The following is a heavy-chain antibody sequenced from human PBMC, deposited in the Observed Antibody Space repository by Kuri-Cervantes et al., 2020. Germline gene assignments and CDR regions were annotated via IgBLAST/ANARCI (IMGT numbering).Heavy chain of an antibody. V-gene: IGHV3-7*01. CDR3: AKQVYYGSGSYSHYYGMDV. CDR2: IKQDGSEK. Sequence: GESLKISCAASGFTFSSYWMSWVRQAPGKGLEWVANIKQDGSEKYYVDSVKGRFTISRDNAKNSLYLQMNSLRAEDTAVYYCAKQVYYGSGSYSHYYGMDVWGQGTTVTVSS. CDR1: GFTFSSYW. J-gene: IGHJ6*02. D-gene: IGHD3-10*01.